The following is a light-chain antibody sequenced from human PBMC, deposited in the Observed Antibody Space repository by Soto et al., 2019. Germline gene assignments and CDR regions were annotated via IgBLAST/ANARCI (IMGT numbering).Light chain of an antibody. Sequence: DIQMTQSPSTLSASVGDRVTITCRASQSISSRLAWYQQKPGKVPKLLIYKASSLESGVPSRFSGSGSGTEFILTISSLQPDDFATYYCQQYDSYSWTFGQGIKVEI. V-gene: IGKV1-5*03. J-gene: IGKJ1*01. CDR1: QSISSR. CDR3: QQYDSYSWT. CDR2: KAS.